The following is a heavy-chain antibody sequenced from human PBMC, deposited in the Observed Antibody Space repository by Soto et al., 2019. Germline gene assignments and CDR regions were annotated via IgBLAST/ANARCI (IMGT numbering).Heavy chain of an antibody. D-gene: IGHD1-7*01. Sequence: PGDSLTISCKGSGYSVTSYWFGWERQMPGKGLECIGIIYPGDSDLRYSPTLRGPVPISADKSTSTAYLQWSSQMASVTALYYWASGTKYYSYEKDVWRKGTTV. J-gene: IGHJ6*03. CDR1: GYSVTSYW. CDR2: IYPGDSDL. V-gene: IGHV5-51*01. CDR3: ASGTKYYSYEKDV.